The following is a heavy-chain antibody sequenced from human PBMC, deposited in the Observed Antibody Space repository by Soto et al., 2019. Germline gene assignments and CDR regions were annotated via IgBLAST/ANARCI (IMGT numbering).Heavy chain of an antibody. CDR2: ISGSGGST. D-gene: IGHD5-12*01. CDR3: ARDRGYSGYDNFDY. CDR1: GFTFSSYG. J-gene: IGHJ4*02. Sequence: PGGSLRLSCAASGFTFSSYGMHWVRQAPGKGLEWVSAISGSGGSTYYADSVKGRFTISRGNSKNTLYLQMNSLRAEDTAVYYCARDRGYSGYDNFDYWGQGTLVTVSS. V-gene: IGHV3-23*01.